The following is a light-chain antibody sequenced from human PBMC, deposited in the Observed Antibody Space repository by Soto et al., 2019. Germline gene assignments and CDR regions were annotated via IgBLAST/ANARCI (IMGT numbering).Light chain of an antibody. CDR1: QSVSIY. J-gene: IGKJ3*01. V-gene: IGKV3-11*01. CDR3: QQRSNWPLT. Sequence: EIVLTQSPATLSLSPGERATLSCRASQSVSIYLAWYQQKPGQAPRLLIYDASNRATGIPARFSGGGSGTDFTLTISSLEPEDFAVYYCQQRSNWPLTFGPGTSGY. CDR2: DAS.